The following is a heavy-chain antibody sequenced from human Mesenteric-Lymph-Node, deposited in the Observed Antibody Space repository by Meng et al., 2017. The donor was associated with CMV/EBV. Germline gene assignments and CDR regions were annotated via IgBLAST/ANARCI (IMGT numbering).Heavy chain of an antibody. CDR2: INIDGSST. CDR1: GFTFSDSW. J-gene: IGHJ4*02. Sequence: GGSLRLSCATSGFTFSDSWMHWVRQAPGKGLLWVSRINIDGSSTTYADSVKGRFTISRDNAKNTLYLQMNNLRAEDTAIYYCSRGGSPFYWGQGTLVTVSS. D-gene: IGHD1-26*01. V-gene: IGHV3-74*01. CDR3: SRGGSPFY.